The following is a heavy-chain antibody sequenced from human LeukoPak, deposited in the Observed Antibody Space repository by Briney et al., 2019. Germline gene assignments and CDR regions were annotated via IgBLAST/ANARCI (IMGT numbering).Heavy chain of an antibody. CDR1: GFTFSSYA. CDR3: AKDRYDFWSGFKHYFDY. V-gene: IGHV3-23*01. Sequence: PGGSLRLSCAASGFTFSSYAMNWVRQAPGKGLEWVSAISGNGGTTYHADSVKGRFTISRDNSRNTLYLQMNSLRAEDTAVYYCAKDRYDFWSGFKHYFDYRGQGTLVTVSS. J-gene: IGHJ4*02. D-gene: IGHD3-3*01. CDR2: ISGNGGTT.